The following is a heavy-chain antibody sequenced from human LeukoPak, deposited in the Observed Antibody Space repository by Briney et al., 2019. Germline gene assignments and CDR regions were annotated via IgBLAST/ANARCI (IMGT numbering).Heavy chain of an antibody. CDR1: GFTFTAYA. J-gene: IGHJ4*02. Sequence: PGGSLRLSCAASGFTFTAYAMHWVRQAPGKGLEWVAIISNDGSNKYYADSVKGRFTISRDNSRSTVYLQVNSLRVEDAAVYYCARDLGLGRGWYGGDYRGQGTLVTVSS. D-gene: IGHD6-19*01. CDR2: ISNDGSNK. V-gene: IGHV3-30-3*01. CDR3: ARDLGLGRGWYGGDY.